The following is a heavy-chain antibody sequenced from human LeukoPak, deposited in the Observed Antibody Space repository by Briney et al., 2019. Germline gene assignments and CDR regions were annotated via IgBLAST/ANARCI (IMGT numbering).Heavy chain of an antibody. Sequence: PGGSLRLSCAASGFTFSTYTMYWVRHTPGKRLEWVSIIGSSGGGIHYADSVKGRLTISRDNSKNALYLQMNSLRVEDTAVYYCAIDPNWGTHSWGQGVLVTVSS. CDR2: IGSSGGGI. D-gene: IGHD7-27*01. V-gene: IGHV3-23*01. J-gene: IGHJ4*02. CDR3: AIDPNWGTHS. CDR1: GFTFSTYT.